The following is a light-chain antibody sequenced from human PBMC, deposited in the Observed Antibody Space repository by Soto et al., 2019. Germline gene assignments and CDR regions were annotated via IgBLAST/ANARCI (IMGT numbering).Light chain of an antibody. V-gene: IGKV3-20*01. CDR2: GAS. J-gene: IGKJ4*01. CDR1: QTVNSSY. CDR3: QQYGSSPLT. Sequence: EIVMTQSPATLSVSPGERATLSCRASQTVNSSYLAWYQQKPGQAPRLLIYGASSRATGIPDRFSGSGSGTDFTLTISRLEPEDFAVYYCQQYGSSPLTFGGGTKVDIK.